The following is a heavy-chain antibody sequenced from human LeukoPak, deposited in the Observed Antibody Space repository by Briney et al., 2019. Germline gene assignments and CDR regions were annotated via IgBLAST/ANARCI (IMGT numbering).Heavy chain of an antibody. Sequence: SETPSLTCTVSGGSISSGDYYWSWIRQPPGKGLEWIGYIYYSGSTYYNPSLKSRVTISVDTSKNQFSLKLSSVTAADTAVYYCASSSSWYVVFDYWGQGTLVTVSS. CDR2: IYYSGST. J-gene: IGHJ4*02. CDR1: GGSISSGDYY. D-gene: IGHD6-13*01. V-gene: IGHV4-30-4*08. CDR3: ASSSSWYVVFDY.